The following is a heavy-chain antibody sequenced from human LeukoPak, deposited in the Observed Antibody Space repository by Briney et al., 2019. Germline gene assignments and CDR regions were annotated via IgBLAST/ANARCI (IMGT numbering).Heavy chain of an antibody. CDR2: IIPICGTA. CDR1: GGTFSSYA. D-gene: IGHD2-2*01. J-gene: IGHJ4*02. CDR3: ARGSAARGYYFDY. Sequence: GSSVKVSCKASGGTFSSYAISWVRQAPGQGLEWMGRIIPICGTANYAQKFQGRVTITTDESTSTAYMELSSLRSEDTAVYYCARGSAARGYYFDYWGQGTLVTVSS. V-gene: IGHV1-69*05.